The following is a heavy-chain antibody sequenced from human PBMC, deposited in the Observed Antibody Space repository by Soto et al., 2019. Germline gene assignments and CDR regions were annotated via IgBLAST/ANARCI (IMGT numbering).Heavy chain of an antibody. Sequence: GXSVKVSCKASGGTFSSYAISWVRQAPGQGLEWMGGIIPIFGTVNYAQKFQGRVTITADKSTSTAYMELSSLRSEDTAVYYCASGIIRGYYYYYGMDVWGQGTTVTASS. J-gene: IGHJ6*02. CDR3: ASGIIRGYYYYYGMDV. CDR1: GGTFSSYA. CDR2: IIPIFGTV. V-gene: IGHV1-69*06. D-gene: IGHD3-3*01.